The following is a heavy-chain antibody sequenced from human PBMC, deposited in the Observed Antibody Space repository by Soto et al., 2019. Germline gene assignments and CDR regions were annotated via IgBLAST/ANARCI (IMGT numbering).Heavy chain of an antibody. V-gene: IGHV4-39*01. D-gene: IGHD6-13*01. CDR2: IYYSGST. Sequence: SETLSLTCTVSGGSISSSSYYWGWIRQPPGKGLEWIGSIYYSGSTYYNPSLKSRVTISVDTSKNQFSLKLSSVTAADTAVYYCATPRPNSSSWYNAFDIWGQGTMVTVSS. CDR3: ATPRPNSSSWYNAFDI. J-gene: IGHJ3*02. CDR1: GGSISSSSYY.